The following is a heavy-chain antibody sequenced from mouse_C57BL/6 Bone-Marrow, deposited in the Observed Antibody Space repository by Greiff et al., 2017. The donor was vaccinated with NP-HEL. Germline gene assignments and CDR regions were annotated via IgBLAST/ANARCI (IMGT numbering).Heavy chain of an antibody. CDR2: IRNKANGYTT. V-gene: IGHV7-3*01. J-gene: IGHJ1*03. D-gene: IGHD1-1*01. CDR1: GFTFTDYY. Sequence: EVQLQESGGGLVQPGGSLSLSCAASGFTFTDYYMSWVRQPPGKALEWLGFIRNKANGYTTEYSASVKGRFTISRDNSQSILYLQMNALRAEDSATYYCARYTLDYYGSSHWYFDVWGTGTTVTVSS. CDR3: ARYTLDYYGSSHWYFDV.